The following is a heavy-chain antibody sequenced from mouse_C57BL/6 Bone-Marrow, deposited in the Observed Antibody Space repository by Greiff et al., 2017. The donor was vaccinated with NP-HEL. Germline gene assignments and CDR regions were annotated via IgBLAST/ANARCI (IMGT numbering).Heavy chain of an antibody. CDR1: GFTFNTYA. D-gene: IGHD1-1*01. V-gene: IGHV10-3*01. Sequence: EVQLVESGGGLVQPKGSLKLSCAASGFTFNTYAMHWVRQAPGKGLEWVARIRSKSSNYATYYADSVKDRFTISRDDSQSMLYLQMNNLKTEDTAMYYCVRDSYGSSYVWFAYWGQGTLVTVSA. CDR2: IRSKSSNYAT. J-gene: IGHJ3*01. CDR3: VRDSYGSSYVWFAY.